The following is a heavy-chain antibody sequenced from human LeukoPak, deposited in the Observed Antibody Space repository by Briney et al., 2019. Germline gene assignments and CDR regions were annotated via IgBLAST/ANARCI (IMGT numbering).Heavy chain of an antibody. CDR2: INSDGSTT. CDR1: GFTFSTYW. CDR3: ARPGEGFDY. J-gene: IGHJ4*02. Sequence: GGSLRLSCAASGFTFSTYWMHWVRRAPGKGLVLVSRINSDGSTTSYADSVKGRFTISRDNAKNTLYLQMNSLRVEDTAVYYCARPGEGFDYWGQGTLVTVSS. V-gene: IGHV3-74*01. D-gene: IGHD3-10*01.